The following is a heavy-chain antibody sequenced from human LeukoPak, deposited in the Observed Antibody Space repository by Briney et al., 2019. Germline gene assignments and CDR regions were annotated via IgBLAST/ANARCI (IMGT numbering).Heavy chain of an antibody. CDR2: IYYSGST. CDR3: ARQTQDDSSGYYYPCYFDY. Sequence: SETLSLTCTVSGGSISSYYWSWIRQPPGKGLEWIGYIYYSGSTNYNPSLKSRVTISVDTSKNQFSLKLSSVTAADTAIYYCARQTQDDSSGYYYPCYFDYWGQGTLVTVSS. D-gene: IGHD3-22*01. V-gene: IGHV4-59*08. CDR1: GGSISSYY. J-gene: IGHJ4*02.